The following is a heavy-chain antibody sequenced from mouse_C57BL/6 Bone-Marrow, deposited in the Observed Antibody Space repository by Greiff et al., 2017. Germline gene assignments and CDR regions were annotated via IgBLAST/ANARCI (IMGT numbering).Heavy chain of an antibody. CDR2: IRNKANGYTT. D-gene: IGHD5-5*01. CDR3: ARYSLPGYAY. Sequence: EVKLVESGGGLVQPGGSLSLSCAASGFTFTDYYMSWVRQPPGKALAWLGFIRNKANGYTTEYSASVKGRFTISRVNSQSILYLQMNALRAEDSATYYCARYSLPGYAYWGQGTLVTVSA. J-gene: IGHJ3*01. V-gene: IGHV7-3*01. CDR1: GFTFTDYY.